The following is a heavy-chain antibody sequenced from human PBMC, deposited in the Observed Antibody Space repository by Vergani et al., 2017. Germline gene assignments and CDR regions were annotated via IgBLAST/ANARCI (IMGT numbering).Heavy chain of an antibody. D-gene: IGHD3-10*01. CDR3: ARGWVWFGEFTADAFDI. CDR1: GFTFSSYW. J-gene: IGHJ3*02. CDR2: INSDGSST. Sequence: EVQLVESGGGLVQPGGSLRLSCAASGFTFSSYWMHWVRQAPGKGLVWVSRINSDGSSTSYADSVKGRFTISRDNSKNTLYLQMNSLRAEDTAVYYCARGWVWFGEFTADAFDIWGQGTMVTVSS. V-gene: IGHV3-74*01.